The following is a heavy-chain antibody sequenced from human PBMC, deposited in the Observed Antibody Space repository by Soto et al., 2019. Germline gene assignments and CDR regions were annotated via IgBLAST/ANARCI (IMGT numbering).Heavy chain of an antibody. CDR1: GYTFPKYW. D-gene: IGHD7-27*01. Sequence: GESLKISCQTSGYTFPKYWINWGRQMPGKGLEWMGRIDPSDSYTNFTPPFKGHVTISTNKSISTAYLQWSSLKASDSAIYYCARNWGSYFDYWGQGTLVTVSS. V-gene: IGHV5-10-1*01. CDR3: ARNWGSYFDY. CDR2: IDPSDSYT. J-gene: IGHJ4*02.